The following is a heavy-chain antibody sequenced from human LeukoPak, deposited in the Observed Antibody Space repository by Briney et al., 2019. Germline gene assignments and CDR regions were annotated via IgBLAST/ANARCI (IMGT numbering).Heavy chain of an antibody. Sequence: GGSLRLSCAASGFTFNTYTMNWARQAPGKGLEWVSYISGSSGIIDYADSVRGRFTISRDNAKNSLYLQMNSLRAEDTAIYYCARSIPYGTTWYGRSDYWGQGTLVTVSS. D-gene: IGHD6-13*01. V-gene: IGHV3-48*01. J-gene: IGHJ4*02. CDR1: GFTFNTYT. CDR3: ARSIPYGTTWYGRSDY. CDR2: ISGSSGII.